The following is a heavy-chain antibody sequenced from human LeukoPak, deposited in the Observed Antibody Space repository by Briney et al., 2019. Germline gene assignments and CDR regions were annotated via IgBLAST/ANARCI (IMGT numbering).Heavy chain of an antibody. CDR3: ARERVGVATAFDI. D-gene: IGHD5-12*01. CDR1: GYTFTSYG. J-gene: IGHJ3*02. V-gene: IGHV1-18*01. CDR2: ISAYNGNT. Sequence: GASVKVSCKASGYTFTSYGISWVRQAPGQGLEWMGWISAYNGNTNYAQKFQGRVTMTRDTSTSTVYMELSSLRSDDTAVYYCARERVGVATAFDIWGQGTMVTVSS.